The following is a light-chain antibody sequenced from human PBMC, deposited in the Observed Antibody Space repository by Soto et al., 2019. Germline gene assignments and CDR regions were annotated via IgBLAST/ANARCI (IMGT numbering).Light chain of an antibody. CDR2: DVS. Sequence: QSVLTQPASMSGSPGQSITISCTGTSSDVGTYNFVSWYLQHPGKAPKLIIYDVSNRPSGVSDRFSGSKSGNTASLTISGLQAEDEADYYCSSYRGSSTYVFGTGTKVTVL. CDR1: SSDVGTYNF. CDR3: SSYRGSSTYV. V-gene: IGLV2-14*01. J-gene: IGLJ1*01.